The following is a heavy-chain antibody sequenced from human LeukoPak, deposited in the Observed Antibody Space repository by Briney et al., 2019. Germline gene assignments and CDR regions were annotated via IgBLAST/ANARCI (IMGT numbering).Heavy chain of an antibody. J-gene: IGHJ4*02. D-gene: IGHD2-15*01. CDR3: ARTYCSGGSCYYPAYYFDY. V-gene: IGHV5-51*01. CDR2: IYPGDSDT. CDR1: GCSFTSYW. Sequence: GESLKISCKGSGCSFTSYWIGWVRQMPGKGLEWMGIIYPGDSDTRYSPSFQGQVTISADKSISTAYLQWSSLKASDTAMYYCARTYCSGGSCYYPAYYFDYWGQGTLVTVSS.